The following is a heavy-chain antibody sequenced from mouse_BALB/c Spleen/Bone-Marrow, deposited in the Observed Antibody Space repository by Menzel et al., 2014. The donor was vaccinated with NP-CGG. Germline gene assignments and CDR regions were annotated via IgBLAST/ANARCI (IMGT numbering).Heavy chain of an antibody. J-gene: IGHJ2*01. CDR3: ARCGGLRDFDY. CDR2: IYPGSGST. Sequence: QVQLQQSGPELVKPGASVKMSCKASGYTFTDYVIGWVKQRTGQGLEWIGEIYPGSGSTYYNEKFKGKATLTADKSSNTAYMQLSSLASEDSAVYFCARCGGLRDFDYWGQGTTLTVSS. D-gene: IGHD2-4*01. CDR1: GYTFTDYV. V-gene: IGHV1-81*01.